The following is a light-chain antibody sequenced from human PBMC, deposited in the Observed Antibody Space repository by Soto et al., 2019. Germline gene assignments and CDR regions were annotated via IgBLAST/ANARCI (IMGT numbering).Light chain of an antibody. V-gene: IGKV1-5*01. CDR1: QSISSW. Sequence: DIQMTQSPSTLSASVGDRFTITCRASQSISSWLAWYQQKPGKAPKLLIYDASSLESGVPSRFSGSGSGTEFTLTISSLQPDDFATYYCQQYNSVYTFGQGTRLEIK. CDR2: DAS. CDR3: QQYNSVYT. J-gene: IGKJ5*01.